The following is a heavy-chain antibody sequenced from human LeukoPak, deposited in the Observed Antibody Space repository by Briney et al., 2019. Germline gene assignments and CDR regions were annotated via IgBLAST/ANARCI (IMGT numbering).Heavy chain of an antibody. CDR1: GGSISNSSYY. Sequence: PSETLSLTCTVSGGSISNSSYYWGWIRQPPGKGLEWIGSIYYSGSTYYNPSLKSRVTISVDTSKNQFSLKLSSVTAADTAVYYCAREGKMATINPGLFDPWGQGTLVTVSS. J-gene: IGHJ5*02. CDR2: IYYSGST. D-gene: IGHD5-24*01. V-gene: IGHV4-39*07. CDR3: AREGKMATINPGLFDP.